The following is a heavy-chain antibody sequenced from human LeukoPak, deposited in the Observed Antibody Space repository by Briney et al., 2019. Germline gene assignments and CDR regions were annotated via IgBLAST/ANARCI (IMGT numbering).Heavy chain of an antibody. CDR3: ARGDYGSTTDY. CDR1: GGSISSSCYY. CDR2: IYYSGST. Sequence: SETLSLTCTVSGGSISSSCYYWGWIRQPPGKGLEWLGSIYYSGSTYYNPSLKSRVTISVDTSKNQFSLKLSSVTAADTGVYYCARGDYGSTTDYWGQGTLVSVSS. V-gene: IGHV4-39*07. D-gene: IGHD4-17*01. J-gene: IGHJ4*02.